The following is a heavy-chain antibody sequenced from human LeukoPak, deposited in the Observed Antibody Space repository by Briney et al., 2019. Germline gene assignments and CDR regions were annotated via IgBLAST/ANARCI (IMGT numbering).Heavy chain of an antibody. CDR1: GYTFTGYY. J-gene: IGHJ4*02. V-gene: IGHV1-2*02. D-gene: IGHD3-10*01. CDR3: AREGSYGSGSYNFDY. CDR2: INPNSGGT. Sequence: ASVKVSCKASGYTFTGYYMHWVRQAPRQGLEWMGWINPNSGGTNYAQKFQGRVTMTRDTSISTAYMELSRLRSDDTAVYYCAREGSYGSGSYNFDYWGQGTLVTVSS.